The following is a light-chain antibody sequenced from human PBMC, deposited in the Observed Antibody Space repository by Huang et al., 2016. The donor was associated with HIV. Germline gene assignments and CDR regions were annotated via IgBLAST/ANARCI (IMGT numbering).Light chain of an antibody. CDR2: DAS. V-gene: IGKV3-11*01. CDR1: QSVSIY. CDR3: QQRSNWPPLT. Sequence: EIVLTQSPATLSLSPGERATLSCRASQSVSIYLAWYQQKPGKATRLLIYDASNRSTGIPARFSGSGAGTVFTLTISILEPEDFAVYYCQQRSNWPPLTFGGGTKVEIK. J-gene: IGKJ4*01.